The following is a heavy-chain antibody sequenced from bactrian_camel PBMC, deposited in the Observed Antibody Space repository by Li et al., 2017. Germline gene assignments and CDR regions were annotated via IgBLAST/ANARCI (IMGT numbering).Heavy chain of an antibody. D-gene: IGHD5*01. V-gene: IGHV3S53*01. J-gene: IGHJ6*01. Sequence: HVQLVESGGGSVQAGGSLRLSCVASGLSYCMGWFRQAPGGQREGVAALNSDGTTSYADSVRGRFTISEDRAKRTRYLQMNNLTPEDTAMYYCATDPRDNNYGASGVPDFGYWGQGTQVTFS. CDR1: GLSYC. CDR2: LNSDGTT. CDR3: ATDPRDNNYGASGVPDFGY.